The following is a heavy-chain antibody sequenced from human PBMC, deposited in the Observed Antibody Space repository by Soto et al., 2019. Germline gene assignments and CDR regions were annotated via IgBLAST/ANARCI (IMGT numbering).Heavy chain of an antibody. D-gene: IGHD3-10*01. Sequence: QVQLVQSGVEVKAPGASVKVSCKASGYTFTTSSISWVRQAPGQGLEWMGWISGYNGNTNYAPKFQGRVTLTTDTATNTAYMELRSLRSDDTAVYYCARGGISPDYWGQGALVTVSS. J-gene: IGHJ4*02. CDR3: ARGGISPDY. CDR2: ISGYNGNT. V-gene: IGHV1-18*01. CDR1: GYTFTTSS.